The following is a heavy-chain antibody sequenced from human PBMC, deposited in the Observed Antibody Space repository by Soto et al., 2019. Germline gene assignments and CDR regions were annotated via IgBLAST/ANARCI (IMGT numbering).Heavy chain of an antibody. CDR1: GFTFSSYV. CDR3: VKSKVPARYCSGGSCYREAFDI. Sequence: GGSLRLSCSASGFTFSSYVMHWVRQAPGKGLEYVSAISSNGGSTYYADSVKGRFTISRDNSKNTLYLQMSSLRAEDTAVYYCVKSKVPARYCSGGSCYREAFDIWGQGTMVTVSS. D-gene: IGHD2-15*01. CDR2: ISSNGGST. J-gene: IGHJ3*02. V-gene: IGHV3-64D*08.